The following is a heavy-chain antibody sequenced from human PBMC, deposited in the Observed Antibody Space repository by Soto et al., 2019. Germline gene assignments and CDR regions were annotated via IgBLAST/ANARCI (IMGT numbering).Heavy chain of an antibody. D-gene: IGHD4-17*01. CDR3: ATESGSTYGYFDY. CDR1: GGSISSGGYS. CDR2: IYHSGST. V-gene: IGHV4-30-2*01. Sequence: SETLSLTCAVSGGSISSGGYSWSWIRQPPGKGLEWIGYIYHSGSTYYNPSLKSRVTISVDRSKNQFSLKLSSVTAADTAVYYCATESGSTYGYFDYWGQGTLVTVSS. J-gene: IGHJ4*02.